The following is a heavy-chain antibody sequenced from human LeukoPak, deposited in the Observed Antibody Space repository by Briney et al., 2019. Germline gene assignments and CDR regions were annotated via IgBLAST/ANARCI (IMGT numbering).Heavy chain of an antibody. J-gene: IGHJ5*02. V-gene: IGHV4-39*07. CDR1: GGSISSSTYY. D-gene: IGHD4-17*01. CDR3: ARDGGDYDTGNWFDP. CDR2: ISYSGTT. Sequence: SETLSLTCTVSGGSISSSTYYWGWIRQPPGKGLEWIGTISYSGTTYYSPSLKSRVTISLDTSKNQFSLKLSSVTAADTAVYYCARDGGDYDTGNWFDPWGQGTLVTVSS.